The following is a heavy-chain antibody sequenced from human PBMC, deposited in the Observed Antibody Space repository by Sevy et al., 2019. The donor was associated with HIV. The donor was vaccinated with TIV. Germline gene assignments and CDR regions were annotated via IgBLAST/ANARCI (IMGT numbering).Heavy chain of an antibody. J-gene: IGHJ6*02. CDR2: IYYSGST. V-gene: IGHV4-59*01. CDR3: ARGVGYDFWSGYYENDYYYYGMDV. CDR1: GGSISSYY. D-gene: IGHD3-3*01. Sequence: SETLSLTCTVSGGSISSYYWSWIRQPPGKGLEWIGYIYYSGSTNYNPSLKSRVTISVDTSKNQFSLKLSSVTAADTAVNYCARGVGYDFWSGYYENDYYYYGMDVWGQGTTVTVSS.